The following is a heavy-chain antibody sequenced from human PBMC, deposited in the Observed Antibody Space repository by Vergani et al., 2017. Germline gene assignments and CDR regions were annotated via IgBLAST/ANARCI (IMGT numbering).Heavy chain of an antibody. Sequence: QVHLQESGPGLVKPSETLSLSCTVSGGSIITGGYYWTWIRQRPGKALEWIGFVYDSGNTYYNPSLEGRVSISADTSKNQFSLKLNFVTAADPAVYYCARRSYMPAPPTYYSFDFWGRGTLVTVSS. D-gene: IGHD2-2*01. CDR2: VYDSGNT. CDR3: ARRSYMPAPPTYYSFDF. CDR1: GGSIITGGYY. J-gene: IGHJ4*02. V-gene: IGHV4-31*03.